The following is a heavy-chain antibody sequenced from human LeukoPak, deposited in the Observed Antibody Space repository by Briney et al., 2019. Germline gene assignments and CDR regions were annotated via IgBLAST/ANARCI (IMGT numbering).Heavy chain of an antibody. V-gene: IGHV3-74*01. D-gene: IGHD1-26*01. CDR2: ISTDGRSI. J-gene: IGHJ5*01. CDR1: GFTFSDYY. CDR3: ARDGSLRDGVWFDS. Sequence: GGSLRLSCAASGFTFSDYYMSWIRQPPGRGLLWVSRISTDGRSISYADSVKGRFTISRDNAKNTLYLQMSSLRGEDTAVYYCARDGSLRDGVWFDSWGQGILVTVSS.